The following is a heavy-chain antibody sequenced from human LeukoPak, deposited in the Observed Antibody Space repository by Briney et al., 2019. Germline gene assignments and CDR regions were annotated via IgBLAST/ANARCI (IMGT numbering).Heavy chain of an antibody. Sequence: SETLSLTCAVYGGSFSGYYWSWIRQPPGKGLEWIGEINHSGSTNYNPSLKSRVTISVDTSKNQFSLKLTPVTTADTAVYYCARGSSLAAAGTGYSFDYWGQGTQVTVSS. CDR2: INHSGST. J-gene: IGHJ4*02. V-gene: IGHV4-34*01. D-gene: IGHD6-13*01. CDR1: GGSFSGYY. CDR3: ARGSSLAAAGTGYSFDY.